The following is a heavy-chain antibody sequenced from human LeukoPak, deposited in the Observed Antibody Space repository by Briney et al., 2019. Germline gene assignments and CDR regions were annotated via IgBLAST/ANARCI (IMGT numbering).Heavy chain of an antibody. CDR1: GFTFSDYY. Sequence: GGSLRLSCAASGFTFSDYYMSWFRQAPGKGLEWVSYISGGGTTINYADSVKGRFTISRDNARNSLYLHMTSLRAEDTAVYYCARDRITGVLLSRKTHDAFDIWGQGTMVTVSS. D-gene: IGHD1-14*01. J-gene: IGHJ3*02. V-gene: IGHV3-11*04. CDR2: ISGGGTTI. CDR3: ARDRITGVLLSRKTHDAFDI.